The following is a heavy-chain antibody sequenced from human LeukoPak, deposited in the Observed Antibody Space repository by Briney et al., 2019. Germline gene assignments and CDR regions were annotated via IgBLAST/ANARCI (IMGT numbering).Heavy chain of an antibody. Sequence: GGSLRLSCAASGFTFSTYEMNWVRQAPGKGLEWVAYIGSSGSPIYYADSVRGRFTIPRDNGEKSLYLQMNTLRAEDTAVYYCAREADTVIGSVDYWGQGTLVTVSS. CDR3: AREADTVIGSVDY. V-gene: IGHV3-48*03. J-gene: IGHJ4*02. CDR1: GFTFSTYE. D-gene: IGHD3-22*01. CDR2: IGSSGSPI.